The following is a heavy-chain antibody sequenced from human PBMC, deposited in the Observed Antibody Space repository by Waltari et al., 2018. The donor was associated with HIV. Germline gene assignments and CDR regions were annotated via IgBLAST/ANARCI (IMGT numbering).Heavy chain of an antibody. J-gene: IGHJ4*02. Sequence: VQLMESGGGVVQPGKSLRLSCATSGFTFGSYGLTWVRQAPGKGLEWGAVINYDGSNKFYAESVKGRFLISRDNSKNTLFLQMNSLRDEDTGLYYCARDKAPYSSSSAVDYWGQGTLVTVS. V-gene: IGHV3-33*01. CDR2: INYDGSNK. D-gene: IGHD6-6*01. CDR1: GFTFGSYG. CDR3: ARDKAPYSSSSAVDY.